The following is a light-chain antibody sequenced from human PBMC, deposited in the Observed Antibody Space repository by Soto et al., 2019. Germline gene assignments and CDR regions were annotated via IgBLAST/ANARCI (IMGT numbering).Light chain of an antibody. CDR1: QSVSSSY. Sequence: EIVLTQSPGTLSLSPGERATFSCRASQSVSSSYIAWYQQKRGQAPRRLIYGASIRATGIPDGFSGSGSGTDFTLTISRLEPEDFALYYCQQYHTSPLTFGQGTKVDI. V-gene: IGKV3-20*01. CDR2: GAS. CDR3: QQYHTSPLT. J-gene: IGKJ1*01.